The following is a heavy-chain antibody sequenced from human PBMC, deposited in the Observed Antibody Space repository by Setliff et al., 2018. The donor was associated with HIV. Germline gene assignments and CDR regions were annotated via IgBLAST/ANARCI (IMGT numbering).Heavy chain of an antibody. V-gene: IGHV1-18*01. CDR3: ARYALCSDDCSDEGSDI. Sequence: ASVKVSCKASGYTFSSYAITWVRQAPGHGLEWMGSINLYKDDTHYAQKFQYRVAMTSDTSTNTVYMELRSLRSDDTAVYYCARYALCSDDCSDEGSDIWGRGTLVTVSS. CDR2: INLYKDDT. D-gene: IGHD2-21*01. CDR1: GYTFSSYA. J-gene: IGHJ4*02.